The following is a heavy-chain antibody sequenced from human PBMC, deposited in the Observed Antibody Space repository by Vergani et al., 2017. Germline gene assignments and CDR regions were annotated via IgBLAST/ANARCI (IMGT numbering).Heavy chain of an antibody. CDR2: VNQDGSGK. J-gene: IGHJ6*02. Sequence: EGQLVESGGDWVQRGGSLRLSCAASGFISSSYWMSWVRQAPGKGLEWVANVNQDGSGKYYVDSVRGRFTISRDNAKNSIYLQMNSLRAEDTAVYFCGRFPLIRRGSGNYSINSYHGMDVWGQGTTVIVSS. V-gene: IGHV3-7*01. D-gene: IGHD2-2*01. CDR1: GFISSSYW. CDR3: GRFPLIRRGSGNYSINSYHGMDV.